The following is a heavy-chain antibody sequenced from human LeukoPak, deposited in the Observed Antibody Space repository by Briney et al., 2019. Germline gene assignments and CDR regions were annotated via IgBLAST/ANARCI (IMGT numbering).Heavy chain of an antibody. Sequence: GGSLRLSCAASGFTFSSYAMHWVRQAPGKGLEWVAVISYDGSNKYYADSVKGRFTISRDNSKTTLYLQMNSLRAEDTAVYYCARGDDYGDYALDYYYGMDVWGQGTTVTVSS. CDR1: GFTFSSYA. D-gene: IGHD4-17*01. CDR2: ISYDGSNK. J-gene: IGHJ6*02. V-gene: IGHV3-30*04. CDR3: ARGDDYGDYALDYYYGMDV.